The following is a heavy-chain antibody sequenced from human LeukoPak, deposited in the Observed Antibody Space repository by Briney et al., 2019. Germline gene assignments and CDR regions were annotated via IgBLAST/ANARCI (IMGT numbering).Heavy chain of an antibody. CDR3: AREEEGDAFDI. CDR1: GFIFSSYW. J-gene: IGHJ3*02. CDR2: INTDGSYT. V-gene: IGHV3-74*01. Sequence: GGSLRLSCAASGFIFSSYWMHWVRQAPGKGLVWVSRINTDGSYTSYADSVKGRFTISRDNAKNTLYLQMNSLRAEDTAVYYCAREEEGDAFDIWGQGTMVTVSS.